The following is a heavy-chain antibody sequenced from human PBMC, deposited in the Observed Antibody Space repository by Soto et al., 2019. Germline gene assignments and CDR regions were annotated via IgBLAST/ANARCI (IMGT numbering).Heavy chain of an antibody. Sequence: ASETLSLTCTVSGGSISSYYWSWIRPPPGKGLEWIGYIYYSGSTNYNPSLKSRVTISVDTSKNQFSLKLSSVTAADTAVYYCARDQSDYYYGMDVWGQGTTVTVSS. J-gene: IGHJ6*02. V-gene: IGHV4-59*01. CDR1: GGSISSYY. CDR2: IYYSGST. CDR3: ARDQSDYYYGMDV.